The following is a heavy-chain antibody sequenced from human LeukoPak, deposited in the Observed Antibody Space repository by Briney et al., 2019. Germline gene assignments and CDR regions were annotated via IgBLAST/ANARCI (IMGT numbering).Heavy chain of an antibody. Sequence: SETLSLTCTVSGDSISSSNYYWGWIRQPPGKGLEWIGSIYYGGSTYHNPSLKSRVTISIDKTKNQFSLKLTSVTAADTAVYYCARDVVVVVASLYYFDYWGQGTLVTVSS. D-gene: IGHD2-15*01. CDR2: IYYGGST. V-gene: IGHV4-39*07. J-gene: IGHJ4*02. CDR1: GDSISSSNYY. CDR3: ARDVVVVVASLYYFDY.